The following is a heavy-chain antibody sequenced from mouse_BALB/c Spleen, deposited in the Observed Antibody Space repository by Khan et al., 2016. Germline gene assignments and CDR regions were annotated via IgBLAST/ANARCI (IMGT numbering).Heavy chain of an antibody. V-gene: IGHV9-1*02. CDR3: ARQYYSNHAMDY. CDR1: GYTFTNYG. D-gene: IGHD2-5*01. J-gene: IGHJ4*01. Sequence: IQLVQSGPELKKPGETVKISCKASGYTFTNYGMNWVKQAPGKGLKWMGWINTYTGEPTYADDFKGRFAFSLETSASTVYLQINNLKNEDMATYFCARQYYSNHAMDYWGQGTSVTVSS. CDR2: INTYTGEP.